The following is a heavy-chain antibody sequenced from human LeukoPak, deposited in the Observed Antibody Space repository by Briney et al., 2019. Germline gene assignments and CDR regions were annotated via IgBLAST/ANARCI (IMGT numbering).Heavy chain of an antibody. D-gene: IGHD6-19*01. CDR2: IYSGGST. J-gene: IGHJ4*02. CDR1: GFTFSSYW. Sequence: GGSLRLSCAASGFTFSSYWMHWVRQAPGKGLEWVSIIYSGGSTFYADSVKGRFTISRDNSKNTLYLQMNSLRAEDTAVYYCARGGSSGSGYFDYWGQGTLVTVSS. CDR3: ARGGSSGSGYFDY. V-gene: IGHV3-66*02.